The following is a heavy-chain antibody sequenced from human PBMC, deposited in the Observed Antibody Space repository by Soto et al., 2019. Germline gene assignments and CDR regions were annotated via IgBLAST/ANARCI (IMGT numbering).Heavy chain of an antibody. CDR2: IYYSGST. D-gene: IGHD2-2*01. CDR1: GGSISSYY. J-gene: IGHJ4*02. Sequence: SETLSLTCTVSGGSISSYYWSWIRQPPGKGLEWIGYIYYSGSTNYNPSLKSRVTISVDTSKNQFSLKLSSVTAADTAAYYCARGGRYCSSTSCYVGDFDYWGQGTLVTVSS. CDR3: ARGGRYCSSTSCYVGDFDY. V-gene: IGHV4-59*01.